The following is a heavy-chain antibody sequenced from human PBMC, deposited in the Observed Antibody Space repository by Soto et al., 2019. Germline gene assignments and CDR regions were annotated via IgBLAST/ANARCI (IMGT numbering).Heavy chain of an antibody. V-gene: IGHV3-30*18. D-gene: IGHD3-10*01. J-gene: IGHJ6*02. CDR3: AKPITLYGMDV. CDR2: ISYDGSNK. Sequence: LRLSCAASGFTFSSYGMHWVRQAPGKGLEWVAVISYDGSNKYYADSAKGRFTISRDNSKNTLYLQMNSLRAEDTAVYYCAKPITLYGMDVWGQGTTVTVSS. CDR1: GFTFSSYG.